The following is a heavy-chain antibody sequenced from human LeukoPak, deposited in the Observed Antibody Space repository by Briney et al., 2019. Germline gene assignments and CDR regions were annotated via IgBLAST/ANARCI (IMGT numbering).Heavy chain of an antibody. CDR1: GFTFRSYS. CDR3: VRDLAFFRSTTTLEDY. D-gene: IGHD3-3*02. V-gene: IGHV3-48*01. J-gene: IGHJ4*02. CDR2: ITSSSSVL. Sequence: GGSLRLSCAVSGFTFRSYSMNWVRQAPGKGLEWISYITSSSSVLFYADSVRGRFTISRDNAKNSLYLQMNNLTAEDTAVYYCVRDLAFFRSTTTLEDYWGQGTLVTVSS.